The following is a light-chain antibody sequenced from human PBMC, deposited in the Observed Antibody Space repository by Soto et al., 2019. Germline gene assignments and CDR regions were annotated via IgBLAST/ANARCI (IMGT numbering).Light chain of an antibody. CDR3: QKYNSAQWT. CDR2: AAS. J-gene: IGKJ1*01. CDR1: QGISNY. V-gene: IGKV1-27*01. Sequence: DIQMTQSPSSLSASVGDRVTITCRARQGISNYLAWYQQKPGKVPKLLIYAASTLHSGVPSRYISSGSGKDFTLTISSLEPEDVATYYCQKYNSAQWTFGQGTKVEIK.